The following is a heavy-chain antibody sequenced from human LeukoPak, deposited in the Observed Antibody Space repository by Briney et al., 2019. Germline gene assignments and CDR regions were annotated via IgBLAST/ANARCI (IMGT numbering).Heavy chain of an antibody. D-gene: IGHD3-10*01. CDR2: IYYSGST. Sequence: SETLSLTCTVSGGSISSSSYYWGWIRQPPGKGLEWIGSIYYSGSTYYNPSLKSRVTISVDTSKNQFSLKLSSVTAADTAVYYCATTPVGHYYGSGRAFDIWGQGTMVTVSS. CDR3: ATTPVGHYYGSGRAFDI. V-gene: IGHV4-39*07. J-gene: IGHJ3*02. CDR1: GGSISSSSYY.